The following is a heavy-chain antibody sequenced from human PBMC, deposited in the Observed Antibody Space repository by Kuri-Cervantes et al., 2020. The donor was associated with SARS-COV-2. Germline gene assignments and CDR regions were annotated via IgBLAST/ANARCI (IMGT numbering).Heavy chain of an antibody. V-gene: IGHV4-34*01. CDR1: GGSFSGYY. Sequence: SETLSLTCAVYGGSFSGYYWSWIRQPPGKGLEWIGEINHSGSTNYNPSLKSRVTISVDTSKNQYSLKLSSVTAADTAVYYCARGPSGVDWGQGTLVTVSS. CDR3: ARGPSGVD. D-gene: IGHD2-21*01. J-gene: IGHJ4*02. CDR2: INHSGST.